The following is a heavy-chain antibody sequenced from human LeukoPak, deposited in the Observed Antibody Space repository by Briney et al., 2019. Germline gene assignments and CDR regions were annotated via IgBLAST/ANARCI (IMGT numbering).Heavy chain of an antibody. CDR1: GGSFSGYY. J-gene: IGHJ4*02. V-gene: IGHV4-34*01. CDR2: INHSGST. Sequence: SETLSFTCAVYGGSFSGYYWSWIRQPPGKGLEWIGEINHSGSTNYNPSLKSRVTISVDTSKNQFSLKLSSVTAADTAVYYCANYRGDYFDYWGQGTLVTVSS. CDR3: ANYRGDYFDY. D-gene: IGHD1-14*01.